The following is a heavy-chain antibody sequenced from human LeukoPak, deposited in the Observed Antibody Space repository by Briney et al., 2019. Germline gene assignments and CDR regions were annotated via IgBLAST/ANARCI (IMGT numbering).Heavy chain of an antibody. CDR3: AGHSGYYPHYYYGMDV. CDR2: INPSGGST. Sequence: ASVKVSCKASGYTFTSYYMHWVRQAPGQGLEWMGIINPSGGSTSYAQKFQGRVTMTRDTSTSTVYMELSSLRSEDTAVYYCAGHSGYYPHYYYGMDVWGQGTTVTVSS. J-gene: IGHJ6*02. V-gene: IGHV1-46*01. CDR1: GYTFTSYY. D-gene: IGHD3-22*01.